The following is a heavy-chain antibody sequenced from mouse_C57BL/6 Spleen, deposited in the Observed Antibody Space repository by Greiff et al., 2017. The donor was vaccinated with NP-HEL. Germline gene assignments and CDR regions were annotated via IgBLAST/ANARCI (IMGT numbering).Heavy chain of an antibody. Sequence: QVQLQQSGPELVKPGASVKISCKASGYAFSGSWMNWVKQRPGKGLEWIGRIYPGDGDTNYNGKFKGKATLTADKSSSTAYMQLSSLTSEDSAVYFCARSTAQATGCAYWGQGTLVTVSA. J-gene: IGHJ3*01. CDR3: ARSTAQATGCAY. V-gene: IGHV1-82*01. D-gene: IGHD3-2*02. CDR1: GYAFSGSW. CDR2: IYPGDGDT.